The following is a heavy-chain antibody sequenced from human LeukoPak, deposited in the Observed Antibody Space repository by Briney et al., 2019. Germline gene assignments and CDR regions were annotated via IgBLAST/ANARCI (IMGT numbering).Heavy chain of an antibody. CDR2: IYTSGST. D-gene: IGHD3-22*01. CDR3: AGHYYYDTTGSDY. CDR1: GGSITSYY. J-gene: IGHJ4*02. Sequence: SEPLSLTCTVSGGSITSYYWSWIRQPAGKGLEWIGRIYTSGSTNYSPSLKSRVTMSVDTSKSQFSLKLSSVTAADTAMYYCAGHYYYDTTGSDYWGQGTRVTVSS. V-gene: IGHV4-4*07.